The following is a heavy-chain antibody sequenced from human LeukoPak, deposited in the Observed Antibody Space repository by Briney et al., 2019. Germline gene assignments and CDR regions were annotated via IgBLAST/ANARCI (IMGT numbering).Heavy chain of an antibody. CDR3: ARALEYYDILTGSNWFDP. CDR2: IIPIFGTA. J-gene: IGHJ5*02. CDR1: GGTFSSYA. V-gene: IGHV1-69*06. D-gene: IGHD3-9*01. Sequence: GASVKVSCKASGGTFSSYAISWVRQAPGQGLEWMGGIIPIFGTANYAQKFQGRVTITADKSTSTAYMELSSLRSEDTAVYYCARALEYYDILTGSNWFDPWGQGTLVTVSS.